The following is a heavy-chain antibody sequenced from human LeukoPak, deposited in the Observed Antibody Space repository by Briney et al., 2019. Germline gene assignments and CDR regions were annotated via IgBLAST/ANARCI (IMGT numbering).Heavy chain of an antibody. CDR3: ARLNYGDYVPGSAFDI. V-gene: IGHV4-59*08. D-gene: IGHD4-17*01. CDR2: IYYSGST. J-gene: IGHJ3*02. Sequence: SETLSLTCTVSGGSISSYYWSWIRQPPGKGLEWIGYIYYSGSTNHNPSLKSRVTISVDTSKNQFSLKLSSVTAADTAVYYCARLNYGDYVPGSAFDIWGQGTMVTVSS. CDR1: GGSISSYY.